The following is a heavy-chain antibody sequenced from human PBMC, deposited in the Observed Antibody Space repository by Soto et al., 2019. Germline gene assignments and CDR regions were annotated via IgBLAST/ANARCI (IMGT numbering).Heavy chain of an antibody. J-gene: IGHJ4*02. CDR2: ISWDGGST. CDR3: AKEVRYFDWLLGY. Sequence: EVQLVESGGVVVQPGGSLRLSCAASGFTFDDYTMHWVRQAPGKGLEWVSLISWDGGSTYYADSVKGRFTISRDNSKNSLYLQMSSLKTEDTALYYCAKEVRYFDWLLGYWGQGTLVTVSS. CDR1: GFTFDDYT. D-gene: IGHD3-9*01. V-gene: IGHV3-43*01.